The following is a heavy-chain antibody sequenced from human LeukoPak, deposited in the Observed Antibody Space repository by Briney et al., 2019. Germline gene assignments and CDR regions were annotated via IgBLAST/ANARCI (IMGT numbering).Heavy chain of an antibody. CDR1: GGSISSYY. J-gene: IGHJ3*02. D-gene: IGHD1-7*01. Sequence: PSETLSLTCTVSGGSISSYYWSWIRQPPGKGLEWIGYTYYSGSTNYNPSLKSRVTISVDTSKNQFSLKLSSVTAADTAVYYCARYLGELDAFDIWGQGTMVTVSS. V-gene: IGHV4-59*01. CDR2: TYYSGST. CDR3: ARYLGELDAFDI.